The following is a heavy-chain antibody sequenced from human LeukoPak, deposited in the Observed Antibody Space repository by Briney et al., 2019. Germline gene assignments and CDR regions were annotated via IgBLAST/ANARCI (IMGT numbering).Heavy chain of an antibody. Sequence: GGSLRLSCAASGFTFSSYSMNWVRQAPGKGLEWVSSISSSSSYIYYADSVKGRFTISRDNSKNTLYLQMNSLRAEDTAVYYCAKSSITMVRGVEPRYYYYGMDVWGQGTTVTVSS. CDR2: ISSSSSYI. D-gene: IGHD3-10*01. J-gene: IGHJ6*02. CDR1: GFTFSSYS. CDR3: AKSSITMVRGVEPRYYYYGMDV. V-gene: IGHV3-21*01.